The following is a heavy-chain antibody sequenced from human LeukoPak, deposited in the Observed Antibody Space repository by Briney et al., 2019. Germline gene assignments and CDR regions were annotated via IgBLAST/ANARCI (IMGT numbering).Heavy chain of an antibody. CDR2: ISSNGAST. D-gene: IGHD6-25*01. CDR1: GFTLSDYA. V-gene: IGHV3-64*01. J-gene: IGHJ4*02. CDR3: VRGGGNGWFDY. Sequence: GSLRLSCAASGFTLSDYAMYWVRQAPGKGLEYVSAISSNGASTYYVNSVKGRFTISRDNSKNTLYLQMGSLRAEDMAVYYCVRGGGNGWFDYWGQGTLVTVSS.